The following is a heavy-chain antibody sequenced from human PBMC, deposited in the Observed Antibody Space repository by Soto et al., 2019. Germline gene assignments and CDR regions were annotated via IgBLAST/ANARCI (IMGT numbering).Heavy chain of an antibody. J-gene: IGHJ5*02. CDR1: GYTFTGYY. CDR3: ARTPRIAVAATGWFDP. V-gene: IGHV1-2*02. CDR2: INPNSGGT. Sequence: ASVKVSCKASGYTFTGYYMHWVRQAPGQGLEWMGWINPNSGGTNYAQKFQGRVTMTRDTSISTAYMELSRLRSDDTAVYYCARTPRIAVAATGWFDPWGQGTLV. D-gene: IGHD6-19*01.